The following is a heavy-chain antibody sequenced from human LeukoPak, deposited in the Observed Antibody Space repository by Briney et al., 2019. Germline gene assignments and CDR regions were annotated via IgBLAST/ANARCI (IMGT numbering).Heavy chain of an antibody. Sequence: ASVKVSCKASGYTFTSYAMHWVRQAPGQRLEWMGWSNAGNGNTKYSQESQGRVTITRDTSASSAYMELSSLRSEDMAVYYCARGRYYYYGMDVWGQGTTATVSS. CDR1: GYTFTSYA. CDR2: SNAGNGNT. CDR3: ARGRYYYYGMDV. V-gene: IGHV1-3*02. J-gene: IGHJ6*02.